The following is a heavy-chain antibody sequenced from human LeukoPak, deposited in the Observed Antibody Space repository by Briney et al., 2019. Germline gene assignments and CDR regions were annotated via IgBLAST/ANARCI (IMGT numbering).Heavy chain of an antibody. CDR2: ISYDGSNK. CDR1: GFTFSSYA. D-gene: IGHD1-26*01. V-gene: IGHV3-30*01. Sequence: GGSLRLSCAASGFTFSSYAMHWVRQAPGKGLEWVAVISYDGSNKYYADSVKGRFTISRDNSKNTLYLQMNSLRAEDTAVYYRARDRERGIVGANTLDYWGQGTLVTVSS. J-gene: IGHJ4*02. CDR3: ARDRERGIVGANTLDY.